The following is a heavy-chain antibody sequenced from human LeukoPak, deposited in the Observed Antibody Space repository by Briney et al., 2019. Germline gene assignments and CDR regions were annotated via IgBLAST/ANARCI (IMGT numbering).Heavy chain of an antibody. V-gene: IGHV1-24*01. CDR3: AIGFVGASGYFDY. Sequence: XXXVSXXSLTXLXXHWVRXXXGXXXEXXGGFDPQDGGTVFAQKFQGRVTMSEDTSTDTAYMTMSSLTFEDTAIYYCAIGFVGASGYFDYWGHGTQVTVSS. CDR2: FDPQDGGT. CDR1: XXSLTXLX. J-gene: IGHJ4*01. D-gene: IGHD1-26*01.